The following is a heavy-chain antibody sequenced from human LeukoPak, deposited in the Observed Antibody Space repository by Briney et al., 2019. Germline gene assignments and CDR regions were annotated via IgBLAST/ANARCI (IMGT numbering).Heavy chain of an antibody. CDR1: GYTFTSYD. CDR3: ARGRYYDYIWGSYRERGIFDY. CDR2: MNPNSGNT. D-gene: IGHD3-16*01. Sequence: ASVKVSCKASGYTFTSYDINWVRQATGRGLEWMGWMNPNSGNTGYAQKFQGRVTMTRNTSISTAYMELSSLRSEDTAVYYCARGRYYDYIWGSYRERGIFDYWGQGTLVTVSS. V-gene: IGHV1-8*01. J-gene: IGHJ4*02.